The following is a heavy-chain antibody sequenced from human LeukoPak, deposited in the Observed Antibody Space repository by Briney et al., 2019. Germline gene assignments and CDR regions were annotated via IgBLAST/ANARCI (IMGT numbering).Heavy chain of an antibody. Sequence: ASVKVSCKASGYTFTGYYMHWVRQAPGQGLEWMGRINPNSGGTNYAQKFQGRVTMTRDTSISTAYMELSRLRSDDTAVYYCARVFTLRATVIPIDYWGQGTLVTVSS. V-gene: IGHV1-2*06. CDR3: ARVFTLRATVIPIDY. CDR1: GYTFTGYY. J-gene: IGHJ4*02. D-gene: IGHD4-17*01. CDR2: INPNSGGT.